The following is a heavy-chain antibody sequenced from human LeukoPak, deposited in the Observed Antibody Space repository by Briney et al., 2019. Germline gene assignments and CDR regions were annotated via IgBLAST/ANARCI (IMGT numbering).Heavy chain of an antibody. CDR1: GFTFSNYW. CDR2: IKQDGSEK. V-gene: IGHV3-7*01. CDR3: ARGHWGMDA. Sequence: GGSLRLSCAASGFTFSNYWMSWVRQAPGKGLEWVANIKQDGSEKYHVDSVKGRFTVSRDNAENSLCLQMNSLRAEDTAVYYCARGHWGMDAWGQGTTVTVSS. J-gene: IGHJ6*02.